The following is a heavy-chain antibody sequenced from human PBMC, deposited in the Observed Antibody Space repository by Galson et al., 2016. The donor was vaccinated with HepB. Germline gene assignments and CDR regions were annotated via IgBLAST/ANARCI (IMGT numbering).Heavy chain of an antibody. CDR2: ISYDGSNK. CDR3: ARANQKARGYYYYSMDG. J-gene: IGHJ6*02. V-gene: IGHV3-30-3*01. D-gene: IGHD1-14*01. Sequence: SLRLSCAASGFTFSRYAMHWVRQAPGKGLEWVAVISYDGSNKYYADSVKGRFTISRDNSKNTLYLQMKSLRAYDTAVCYCARANQKARGYYYYSMDGWGQGTTVTVSS. CDR1: GFTFSRYA.